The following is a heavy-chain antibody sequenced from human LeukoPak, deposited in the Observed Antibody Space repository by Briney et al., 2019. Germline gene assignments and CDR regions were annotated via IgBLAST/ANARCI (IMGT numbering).Heavy chain of an antibody. V-gene: IGHV3-49*03. J-gene: IGHJ3*02. CDR2: IRSKAYGGTT. D-gene: IGHD4-17*01. CDR3: TRVSTVTYDAFDI. CDR1: GFTFGDYA. Sequence: GGSLRLSCTASGFTFGDYAMSWFRQAPGKGLEWVGFIRSKAYGGTTEYAASVKGRFTISRDDSKSIAYLQMNSLKTEDTAVYYCTRVSTVTYDAFDIWGQGTMVTVSS.